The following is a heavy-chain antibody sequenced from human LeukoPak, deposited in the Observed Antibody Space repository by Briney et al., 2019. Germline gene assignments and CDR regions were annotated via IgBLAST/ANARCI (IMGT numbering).Heavy chain of an antibody. V-gene: IGHV3-23*01. D-gene: IGHD1-26*01. CDR2: MYGSGVSI. Sequence: GGSLRLSCVASGFTFEKYVMNWVRQAPGKGLEWLATMYGSGVSISYADSVKGRFTSSRDNSNNTLYLQMNNLRVEDTAMYFCAKDLGWELPAEAYWGQGILVTVSS. J-gene: IGHJ4*02. CDR1: GFTFEKYV. CDR3: AKDLGWELPAEAY.